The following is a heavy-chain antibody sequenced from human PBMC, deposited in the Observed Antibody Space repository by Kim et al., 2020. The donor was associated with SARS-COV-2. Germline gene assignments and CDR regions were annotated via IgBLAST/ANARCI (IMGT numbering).Heavy chain of an antibody. D-gene: IGHD6-13*01. V-gene: IGHV3-9*01. J-gene: IGHJ4*02. Sequence: SVKGRFTISRYNAKNSLYLQMNSLRAEDTALYYCAKSGTYSSSPGAFFDYWGQGTLVTVSS. CDR3: AKSGTYSSSPGAFFDY.